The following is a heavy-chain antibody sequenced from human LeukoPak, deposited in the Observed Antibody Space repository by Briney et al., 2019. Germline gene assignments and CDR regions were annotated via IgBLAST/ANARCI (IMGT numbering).Heavy chain of an antibody. D-gene: IGHD3-3*01. V-gene: IGHV4-30-4*01. Sequence: PSETLSLTFTGSGGSIISADQSCSWIRQPPGKGLEWIGYIFYSGSTYYNPSLKSRLTISVDTSKNQFSLKLSSVTAADTAVYYCARGYFDVWTDYPKNFDQWGQGTLVTVSS. CDR2: IFYSGST. CDR1: GGSIISADQS. J-gene: IGHJ4*02. CDR3: ARGYFDVWTDYPKNFDQ.